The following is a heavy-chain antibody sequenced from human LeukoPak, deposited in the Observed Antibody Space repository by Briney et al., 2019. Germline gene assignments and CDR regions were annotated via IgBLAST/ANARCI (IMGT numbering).Heavy chain of an antibody. Sequence: ASVKVSCKASGYTFTSYDINWVRQASGQGLEWMGWMNPNSGNTNYAQKLQGRVTMTTDTSTSTAYMELRSLRSDDTAVYYCARAYCSGGSCYFFDYWGQGTLVTVSS. J-gene: IGHJ4*02. CDR1: GYTFTSYD. CDR2: MNPNSGNT. D-gene: IGHD2-15*01. V-gene: IGHV1-18*01. CDR3: ARAYCSGGSCYFFDY.